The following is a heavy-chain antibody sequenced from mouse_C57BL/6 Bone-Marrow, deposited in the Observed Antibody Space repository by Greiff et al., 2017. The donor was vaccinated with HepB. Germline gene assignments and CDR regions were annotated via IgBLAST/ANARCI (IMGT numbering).Heavy chain of an antibody. D-gene: IGHD1-1*01. CDR2: IDPNSGGT. J-gene: IGHJ4*01. Sequence: QVQLKQPGAELVKPGASVKLSCKASGYTFTSYWMHWVKQRPGRGLEWIGRIDPNSGGTKYNEKFKSKATLTVDKPSSTAYMQLSSLTSEDSAVYYCASYGSSYHYAMDYWGQGTSVTVSS. V-gene: IGHV1-72*01. CDR3: ASYGSSYHYAMDY. CDR1: GYTFTSYW.